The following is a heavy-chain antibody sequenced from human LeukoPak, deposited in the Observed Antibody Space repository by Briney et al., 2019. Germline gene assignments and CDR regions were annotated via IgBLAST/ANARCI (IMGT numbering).Heavy chain of an antibody. V-gene: IGHV4-59*01. CDR2: IYYSGST. CDR1: GGSISSYY. Sequence: PSETLSLTCTVSGGSISSYYWGWIRQPPGKGLEWIGYIYYSGSTNYNPSLKSRVTISVDTSKNQFSLKLSSVTAADTAVYYCARSITSYNWGSEAFDIWGQGTMVTVSS. J-gene: IGHJ3*02. CDR3: ARSITSYNWGSEAFDI. D-gene: IGHD5-24*01.